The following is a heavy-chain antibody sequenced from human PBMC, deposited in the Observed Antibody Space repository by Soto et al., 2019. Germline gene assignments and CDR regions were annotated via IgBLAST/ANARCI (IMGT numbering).Heavy chain of an antibody. Sequence: ASVKVSCKASGGTFSSYAISWVRQAPGQGLEWMGGIIPIFGTANYAQKFQGRVTITADESTSTAYMELSSLRSEDTAVYYCARANYGDYDWFDPWGQGTLVTVSS. D-gene: IGHD4-17*01. CDR3: ARANYGDYDWFDP. J-gene: IGHJ5*02. CDR1: GGTFSSYA. V-gene: IGHV1-69*13. CDR2: IIPIFGTA.